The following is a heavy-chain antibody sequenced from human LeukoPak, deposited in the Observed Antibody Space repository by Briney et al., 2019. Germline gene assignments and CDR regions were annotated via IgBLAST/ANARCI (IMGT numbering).Heavy chain of an antibody. V-gene: IGHV3-30-3*01. D-gene: IGHD3-9*01. J-gene: IGHJ4*02. Sequence: GGSLRLSCAASGFTFSSYAMHWVRQAPGKGLEWVAVISYDGSNKYYADSVKGRFTISRDNSKNTLYLQMNGLRAEDTAVYYCARDYRDILTGYGGYFDYWGQGTLVTVSS. CDR2: ISYDGSNK. CDR3: ARDYRDILTGYGGYFDY. CDR1: GFTFSSYA.